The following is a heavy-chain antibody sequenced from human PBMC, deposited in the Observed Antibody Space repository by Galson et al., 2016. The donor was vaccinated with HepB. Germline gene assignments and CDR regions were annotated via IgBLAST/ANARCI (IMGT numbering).Heavy chain of an antibody. J-gene: IGHJ6*02. V-gene: IGHV1-69*06. CDR1: GGTFSKYG. CDR3: ARTEMTTVTTNPYYAMDV. Sequence: SVKVSCKASGGTFSKYGVSWVRQAPGRGPEWMGGIIPLFGTTQYAQKFQGRVTITADKSTNIAYMDLSSLTSEDTAVYYCARTEMTTVTTNPYYAMDVWGQGTTVTVSS. D-gene: IGHD4-17*01. CDR2: IIPLFGTT.